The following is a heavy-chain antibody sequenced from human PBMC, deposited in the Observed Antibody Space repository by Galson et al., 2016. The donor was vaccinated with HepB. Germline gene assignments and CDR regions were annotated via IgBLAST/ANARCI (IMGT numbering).Heavy chain of an antibody. CDR1: GFIFKDYA. V-gene: IGHV3-9*01. CDR2: ISWNSGSI. CDR3: AQDKASMSVGATNFQH. Sequence: SLRLSCAASGFIFKDYAMHWVRQAPGKGLEWVSSISWNSGSIGYADSVKDRLTISRDNAKNSLYLQMNSLRAEDTAFYYCAQDKASMSVGATNFQHWGQGTLVTVSS. D-gene: IGHD1-26*01. J-gene: IGHJ1*01.